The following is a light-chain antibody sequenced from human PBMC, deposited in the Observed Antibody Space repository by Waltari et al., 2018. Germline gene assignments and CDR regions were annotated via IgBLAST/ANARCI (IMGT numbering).Light chain of an antibody. CDR3: QQWDGSFLT. CDR1: QSITSIS. J-gene: IGKJ4*01. Sequence: EIVLTQSPGTLSLFPGERATLSCRASQSITSISLGWYQQKPGQAPSLLIFGASTRATGIPDRFSGSGSGTDFTLTINRLEPEDFAVYYCQQWDGSFLTFGGGTEVEL. CDR2: GAS. V-gene: IGKV3-20*01.